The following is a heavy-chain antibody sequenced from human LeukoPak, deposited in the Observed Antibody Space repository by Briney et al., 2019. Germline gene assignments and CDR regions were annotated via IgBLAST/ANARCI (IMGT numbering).Heavy chain of an antibody. CDR1: GGTFISYA. D-gene: IGHD4-17*01. CDR2: IIPIFGTA. Sequence: ASVKVSCKASGGTFISYAISWVRQAPGQGLEWMGGIIPIFGTANYAQKFQGRVTITTDESTSTAYMELSSLRSEDTAVYYCARDSSGGDYGLAVYDAFDIWGQGTMVTVSS. CDR3: ARDSSGGDYGLAVYDAFDI. J-gene: IGHJ3*02. V-gene: IGHV1-69*05.